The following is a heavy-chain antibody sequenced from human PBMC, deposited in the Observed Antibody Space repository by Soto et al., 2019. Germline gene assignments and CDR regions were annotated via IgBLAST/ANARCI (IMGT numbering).Heavy chain of an antibody. CDR2: ISGSGGST. CDR3: AKDLGWFGESTIYYYYGMDV. D-gene: IGHD3-10*01. J-gene: IGHJ6*02. Sequence: GGSLRLSCAASGFTFSSYAMSWVRQAPGKGLEWVSAISGSGGSTYYADYVKGRFTISRDNSKNTLYLQMNSLRAEDTAVYYCAKDLGWFGESTIYYYYGMDVWGQGTTVTVSS. V-gene: IGHV3-23*01. CDR1: GFTFSSYA.